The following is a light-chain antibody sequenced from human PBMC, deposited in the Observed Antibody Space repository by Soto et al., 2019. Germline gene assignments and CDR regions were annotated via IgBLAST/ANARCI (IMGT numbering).Light chain of an antibody. CDR1: QPINDY. V-gene: IGKV1-39*01. CDR3: QQTYTTPPET. J-gene: IGKJ3*01. CDR2: SAS. Sequence: NHITPFPSPLSASVGDRIAVTYRASQPINDYLNWYRQAPGKAPTLLIYSASSLRSGVPSRFSGRGYGTNFTLIISSLQPEDFATYYCQQTYTTPPETFGPGTKVDIK.